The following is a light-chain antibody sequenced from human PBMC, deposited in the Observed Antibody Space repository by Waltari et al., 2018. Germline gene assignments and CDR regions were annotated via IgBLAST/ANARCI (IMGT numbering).Light chain of an antibody. CDR2: KNN. V-gene: IGLV1-47*01. CDR3: AAWDDSLSGLV. Sequence: QSVLTQPPSASGTPGQKVTISCNGSSSNIGSNYVYWYQQLPGTAPKLLIFKNNQLPSGVPDRFSGSKSGTSASLAINGLRSEDEADYYCAAWDDSLSGLVLGAGTKVTVL. CDR1: SSNIGSNY. J-gene: IGLJ3*02.